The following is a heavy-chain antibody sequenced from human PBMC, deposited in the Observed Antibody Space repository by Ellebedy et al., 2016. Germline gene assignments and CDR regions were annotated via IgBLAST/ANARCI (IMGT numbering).Heavy chain of an antibody. CDR1: GYNFASYW. V-gene: IGHV5-51*01. CDR2: IYPGDSDT. D-gene: IGHD6-13*01. Sequence: GGSLRLSCKGSGYNFASYWIGWVRQLPGQGLEWMGIIYPGDSDTRYSPSFQGLVTITADRSISSAYLQWRSLKASDTAMYYCATLATGYSSSNDAFDIWGQGTMVTVSS. CDR3: ATLATGYSSSNDAFDI. J-gene: IGHJ3*02.